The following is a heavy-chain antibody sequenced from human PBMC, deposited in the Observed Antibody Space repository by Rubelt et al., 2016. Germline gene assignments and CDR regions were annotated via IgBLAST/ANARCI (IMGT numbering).Heavy chain of an antibody. CDR3: ARDPGPSGSFDY. CDR2: INAGNGNR. Sequence: QVQLVQSGAEVKKPGSSVKVSCKASGGTFSSYAMHWVRQAPGQRLEWMGWINAGNGNRKYSQRSQGRVTITRDTSARTAYMGLSSLRSEDTAVYYWARDPGPSGSFDYWGQGTLVTVSS. V-gene: IGHV1-3*01. J-gene: IGHJ4*02. CDR1: GGTFSSYA. D-gene: IGHD3-10*01.